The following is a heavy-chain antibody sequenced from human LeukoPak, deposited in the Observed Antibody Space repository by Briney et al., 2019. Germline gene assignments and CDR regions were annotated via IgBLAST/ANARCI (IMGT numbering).Heavy chain of an antibody. CDR1: GGSISSYS. CDR3: AGSGYSYGYNFDY. V-gene: IGHV4-59*01. J-gene: IGHJ4*02. D-gene: IGHD5-18*01. CDR2: INYSGST. Sequence: MPSETLSFTCTVSGGSISSYSRSWIRQPPGKGLVWIAYINYSGSTNYNPSLKSRVTISVDPSKKQVSLRLSSVTAADTAVYYCAGSGYSYGYNFDYWGQGTLVTVSS.